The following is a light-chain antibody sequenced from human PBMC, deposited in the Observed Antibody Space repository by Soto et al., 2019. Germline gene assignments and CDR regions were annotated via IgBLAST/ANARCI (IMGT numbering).Light chain of an antibody. V-gene: IGKV1-27*01. CDR3: QKYDSARWT. Sequence: IQMTQSPSSLSASVGDRVTITCRASQGITTYLAWYQQKPGKVPRLLIYAASSLQSGVPSRFSGSGSGTDFTLTISSLQPEDVATYYCQKYDSARWTLGQGTK. J-gene: IGKJ1*01. CDR1: QGITTY. CDR2: AAS.